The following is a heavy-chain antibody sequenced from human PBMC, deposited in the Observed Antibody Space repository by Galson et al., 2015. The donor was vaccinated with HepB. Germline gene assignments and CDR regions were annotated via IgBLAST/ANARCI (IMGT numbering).Heavy chain of an antibody. CDR1: GFTFDDYA. D-gene: IGHD3-22*01. V-gene: IGHV3-9*01. CDR2: ISWNSGSI. Sequence: SLRLSCAASGFTFDDYAMHWVRQAPGKGLEWVSGISWNSGSIGYADSVKGRFTISRDNAKNSLYLQMNSLRAEDTALYYCAKDMGAMIAFDIWGQGTMVTVSS. J-gene: IGHJ3*02. CDR3: AKDMGAMIAFDI.